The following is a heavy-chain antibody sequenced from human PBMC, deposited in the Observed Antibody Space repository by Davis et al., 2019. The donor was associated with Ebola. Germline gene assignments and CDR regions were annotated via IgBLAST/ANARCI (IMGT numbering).Heavy chain of an antibody. D-gene: IGHD6-6*01. Sequence: GESLKISCAASGFTFSSFAMSWVRQAPGKGLEWDSGVSGSGSITYYADSVKGRFTISRDNSKNTLYLQMNSLRAEDTAVYYCARWMYSSSFGADYWGQGTLVTVSS. J-gene: IGHJ4*02. CDR2: VSGSGSIT. CDR3: ARWMYSSSFGADY. V-gene: IGHV3-23*01. CDR1: GFTFSSFA.